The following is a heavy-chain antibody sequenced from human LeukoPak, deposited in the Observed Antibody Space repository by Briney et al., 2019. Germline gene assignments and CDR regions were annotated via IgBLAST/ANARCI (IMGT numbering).Heavy chain of an antibody. J-gene: IGHJ4*02. CDR3: ARRDSSGYYYVGYFDY. CDR2: IYYSGST. D-gene: IGHD3-22*01. CDR1: GGSISSYY. V-gene: IGHV4-59*01. Sequence: SSETLSLTCTVSGGSISSYYWSWIRQPPGKGLEWIGYIYYSGSTNYNPSLKSRVTISVDTSKNQFSLKLSSVTAADTAVYYCARRDSSGYYYVGYFDYWGQGTLVTVSS.